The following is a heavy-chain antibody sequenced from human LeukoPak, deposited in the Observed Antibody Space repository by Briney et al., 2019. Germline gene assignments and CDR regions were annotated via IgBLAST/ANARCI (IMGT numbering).Heavy chain of an antibody. J-gene: IGHJ4*02. V-gene: IGHV4-59*01. CDR3: ARLIYYDFWSGYYN. CDR1: GGSISSYY. Sequence: PSETLSLTCTVSGGSISSYYWSWIRQPPGKGLEWIGYIYYSGSTNYNPSLKSRVTISVDTSKNQFSLKLSSVTAADTAVYYCARLIYYDFWSGYYNWGQGTLVTVSS. CDR2: IYYSGST. D-gene: IGHD3-3*01.